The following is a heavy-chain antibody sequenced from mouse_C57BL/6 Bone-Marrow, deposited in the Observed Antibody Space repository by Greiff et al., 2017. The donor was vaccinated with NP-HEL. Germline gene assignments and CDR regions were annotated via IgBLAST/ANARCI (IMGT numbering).Heavy chain of an antibody. CDR1: GYSFTGYY. V-gene: IGHV1-42*01. J-gene: IGHJ1*03. CDR3: ARRGLAQYYGSRTWYFDV. CDR2: INPSTGGT. Sequence: EVKLQQSGPELVKPGASVKISCKASGYSFTGYYMNWVKQSPEKSLEWIGEINPSTGGTTYNQKFKAKATLTVDKSSSTAYMQLKSLTSEDSAVYYCARRGLAQYYGSRTWYFDVWGTGTTVTVSS. D-gene: IGHD1-1*01.